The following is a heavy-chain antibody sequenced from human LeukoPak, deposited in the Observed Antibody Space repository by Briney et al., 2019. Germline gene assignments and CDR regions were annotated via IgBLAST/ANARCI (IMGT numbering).Heavy chain of an antibody. CDR1: GFAFSSYA. D-gene: IGHD3-22*01. CDR2: ISYDGSNK. J-gene: IGHJ4*02. CDR3: AKDLNYDSSGYYAN. V-gene: IGHV3-30-3*01. Sequence: PGGSLRLSCAASGFAFSSYAMHWVRQAPGKGLEWVAVISYDGSNKYYADSVKGRFTISRDNSKNTLYLQMNSLRAEDTAVYYCAKDLNYDSSGYYANWGQGTLVTVSS.